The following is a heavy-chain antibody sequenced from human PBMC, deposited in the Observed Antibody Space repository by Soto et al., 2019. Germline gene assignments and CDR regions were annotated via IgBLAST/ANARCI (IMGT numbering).Heavy chain of an antibody. CDR1: GDTFTFYS. CDR2: INPILSMS. D-gene: IGHD3-10*01. V-gene: IGHV1-69*02. Sequence: QVQLVQSGAEVKRPGSSVKVSCKASGDTFTFYSINWVRQAPGLGLEWMGRINPILSMSNYAQRFQGRVTMTADKSTSTAYMELSSLRSEDTAIYYCASSYGSGYRDFDYWGQGAQVTVSS. J-gene: IGHJ4*02. CDR3: ASSYGSGYRDFDY.